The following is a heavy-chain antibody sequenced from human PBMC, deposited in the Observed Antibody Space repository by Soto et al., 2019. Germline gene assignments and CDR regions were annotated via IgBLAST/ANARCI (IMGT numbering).Heavy chain of an antibody. CDR2: IIPIFGTA. J-gene: IGHJ4*02. Sequence: QVQLVQSGAEVRKPGSSVKVSCKASGGTFSRHAISWVRQAPGQGLEWMGGIIPIFGTANHAQKFQGRGTIIADESTSTVYRELSSLRSEDTAMYYCARGGGYDSNDYCYAYWGQGTLVIVSS. CDR3: ARGGGYDSNDYCYAY. V-gene: IGHV1-69*01. D-gene: IGHD3-22*01. CDR1: GGTFSRHA.